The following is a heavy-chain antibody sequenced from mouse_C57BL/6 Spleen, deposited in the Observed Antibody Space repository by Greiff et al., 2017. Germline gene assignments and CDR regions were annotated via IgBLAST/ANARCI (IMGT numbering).Heavy chain of an antibody. CDR2: INPSTGGT. V-gene: IGHV1-42*01. CDR3: ARGGSLNFDY. CDR1: GYSFTGYY. J-gene: IGHJ2*01. Sequence: EVQLQESGPELVKPGASVKISCKASGYSFTGYYMNWVKQSPEKSLEWIGEINPSTGGTTYNQKFKAKATLTVDKSSSTAYMQLKSLTSEDSAVYYCARGGSLNFDYWGQGTTLTVSS. D-gene: IGHD1-1*01.